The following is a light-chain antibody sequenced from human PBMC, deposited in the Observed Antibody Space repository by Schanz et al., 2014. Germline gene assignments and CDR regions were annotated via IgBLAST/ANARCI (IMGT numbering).Light chain of an antibody. J-gene: IGKJ5*01. V-gene: IGKV1-39*01. CDR3: QQTLTTPIT. CDR2: GAS. CDR1: QSISTY. Sequence: DIQMTQSPSSLSASVGDRVTITCRAGQSISTYLNWYQQKPGKAPKLLIYGASSLQSGVPSRFGGSGSGTDFTLTISSLQPEDFALYYCQQTLTTPITFGQGTRLEIK.